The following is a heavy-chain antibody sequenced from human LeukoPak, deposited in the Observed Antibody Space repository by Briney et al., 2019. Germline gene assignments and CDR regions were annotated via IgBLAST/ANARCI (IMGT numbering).Heavy chain of an antibody. V-gene: IGHV4-59*01. CDR2: IYYSGST. Sequence: SETLSLTCTVSGGSISSYYWSWIRQPPGKGLEWIGYIYYSGSTNYNPSLKSRVTISVDTSKNQFSLKLSSVTAADTAVYYCARMSSGYRYYFDYWGQGTLVTVSS. CDR3: ARMSSGYRYYFDY. D-gene: IGHD5-12*01. J-gene: IGHJ4*02. CDR1: GGSISSYY.